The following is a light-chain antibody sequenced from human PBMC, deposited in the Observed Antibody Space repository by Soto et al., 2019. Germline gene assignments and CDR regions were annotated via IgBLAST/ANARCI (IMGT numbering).Light chain of an antibody. CDR3: QQYDSLPLT. CDR2: DAS. V-gene: IGKV1-33*01. Sequence: SLSASVGDRVTITCQASEHINNYLNWYQQIPGKAPKLLIYDASNLAAGAPSRFSGSGSGTAFTFAISGLQPDDVATYYCQQYDSLPLTFGAGTKVDIX. CDR1: EHINNY. J-gene: IGKJ4*01.